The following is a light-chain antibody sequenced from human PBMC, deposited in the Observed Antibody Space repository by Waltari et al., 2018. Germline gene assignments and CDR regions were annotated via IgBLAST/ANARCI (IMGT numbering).Light chain of an antibody. J-gene: IGKJ4*01. CDR3: HLRSDWGT. V-gene: IGKV3-11*01. CDR1: QSISNY. CDR2: DTS. Sequence: EIVLTQSPATLSLSPGERATLACRASQSISNYLAWYQQKRGQAPRLLLYDTSNRATGIPARFSGSGSGTEFTLPISSLEPEDFAVYYCHLRSDWGTFGGGTKVEI.